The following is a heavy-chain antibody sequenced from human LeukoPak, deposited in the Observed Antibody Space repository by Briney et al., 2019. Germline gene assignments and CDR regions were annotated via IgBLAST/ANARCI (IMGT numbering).Heavy chain of an antibody. CDR3: ARDFGITWAQYYFDY. J-gene: IGHJ4*02. V-gene: IGHV3-30*04. Sequence: AGGSLRLSCAASGFTFSSHPMHWVRQAPGKGLEWVAVISFDGSHKYYADSVTGRFTISRDSSKNTLYLQMDSLRTDDTAMYYCARDFGITWAQYYFDYWGQGTLVTVSS. CDR1: GFTFSSHP. CDR2: ISFDGSHK. D-gene: IGHD3-10*01.